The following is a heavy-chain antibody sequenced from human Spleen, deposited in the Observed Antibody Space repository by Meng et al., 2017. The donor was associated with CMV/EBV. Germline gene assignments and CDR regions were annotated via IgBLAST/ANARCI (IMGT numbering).Heavy chain of an antibody. Sequence: GESLKISCAASGFTISSNYMNWVRQAPGKGLEWVSSISSSSSYIYYADSVKGRFTISRDNAKNSLYLQMNSLRAEDTAVYYCARVRCGGDCYAIDYWGQGTLVTVSS. CDR1: GFTISSNY. D-gene: IGHD2-21*01. J-gene: IGHJ4*02. CDR2: ISSSSSYI. CDR3: ARVRCGGDCYAIDY. V-gene: IGHV3-21*01.